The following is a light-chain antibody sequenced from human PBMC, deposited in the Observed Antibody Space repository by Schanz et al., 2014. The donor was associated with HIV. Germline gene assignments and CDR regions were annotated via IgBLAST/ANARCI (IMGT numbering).Light chain of an antibody. V-gene: IGKV1-39*01. Sequence: DIQMTQSPSSLSASVGDRVTITCRASQSISSYLNWYQQKPGKAPKLLIYAASSLQSGVPSRFSGSGSGTDFTLTINNLQSEDFATYYCQQASSFPLTFGGGTKVQIK. CDR1: QSISSY. CDR2: AAS. CDR3: QQASSFPLT. J-gene: IGKJ4*01.